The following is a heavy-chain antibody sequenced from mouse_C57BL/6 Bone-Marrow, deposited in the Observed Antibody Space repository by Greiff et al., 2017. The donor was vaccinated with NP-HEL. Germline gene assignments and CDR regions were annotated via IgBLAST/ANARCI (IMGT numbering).Heavy chain of an antibody. CDR3: ARQYYGRDAY. CDR2: INPYNGGT. J-gene: IGHJ3*01. Sequence: EVQGVESGPVLVKPGASVKMSCKASGYTFTDYYMNWVKQSHGKSLEWIGVINPYNGGTSYNQKFKGKATLTVDKSSSTAYMELNSLTSEDSAVYYCARQYYGRDAYWGQGTLVTVSA. CDR1: GYTFTDYY. V-gene: IGHV1-19*01. D-gene: IGHD1-1*01.